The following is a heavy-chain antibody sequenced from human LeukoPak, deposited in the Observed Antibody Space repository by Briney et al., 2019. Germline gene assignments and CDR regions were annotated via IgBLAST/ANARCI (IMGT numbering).Heavy chain of an antibody. Sequence: PGGSLRLSRAASGFTFSRYFLAWVRQAPGKGLEWVASIFAGSGTTHYADSVKGRLTISRDNSQNTLYIQMESLRVEDTAVYYCVKAQRGFDDFWSGDDYWGQGSLVTVSS. CDR2: IFAGSGTT. D-gene: IGHD3-3*01. CDR1: GFTFSRYF. CDR3: VKAQRGFDDFWSGDDY. V-gene: IGHV3-23*01. J-gene: IGHJ4*02.